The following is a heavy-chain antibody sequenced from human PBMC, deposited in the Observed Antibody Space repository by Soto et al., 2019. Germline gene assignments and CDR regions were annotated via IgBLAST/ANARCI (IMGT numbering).Heavy chain of an antibody. CDR1: GGSISSYY. J-gene: IGHJ4*02. CDR3: ARRYGSCFDY. V-gene: IGHV4-59*08. CDR2: IYYSGST. D-gene: IGHD5-18*01. Sequence: PSETLSLTCTVSGGSISSYYWSWIRQPPGKGLEWIGYIYYSGSTNYNPSLKSRVNISVDTSKNKVSLKLSSVSSADTAVYYCARRYGSCFDYGGQGTLVTVS.